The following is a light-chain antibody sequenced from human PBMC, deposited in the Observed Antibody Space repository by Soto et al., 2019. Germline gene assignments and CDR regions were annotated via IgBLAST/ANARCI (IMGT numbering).Light chain of an antibody. V-gene: IGLV2-23*01. CDR1: SSDVGSYTL. CDR2: EGS. CDR3: CSYAGSSTWV. Sequence: QSALTQPACVSGSPGQSITISCTGTSSDVGSYTLVSWYQHHPGKAPKLMIYEGSKRPSGVSNRFSGSKSGNTASLTISGLQAEDEADYYCCSYAGSSTWVFGGGTKLTVL. J-gene: IGLJ3*02.